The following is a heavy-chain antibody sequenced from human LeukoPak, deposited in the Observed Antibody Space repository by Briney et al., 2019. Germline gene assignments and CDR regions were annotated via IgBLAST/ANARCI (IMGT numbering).Heavy chain of an antibody. D-gene: IGHD3-22*01. CDR2: INPSGGST. J-gene: IGHJ4*02. CDR3: AREFYYESSAYGFEY. V-gene: IGHV1-46*01. CDR1: GYTFSSYS. Sequence: ASVKVSCKASGYTFSSYSMHWVRQAPGQALEWMGIINPSGGSTSYAQRFQGRVTMTRDTSTSTVYMELSSLRSEDTAVYYCAREFYYESSAYGFEYWGQGTLVTVSS.